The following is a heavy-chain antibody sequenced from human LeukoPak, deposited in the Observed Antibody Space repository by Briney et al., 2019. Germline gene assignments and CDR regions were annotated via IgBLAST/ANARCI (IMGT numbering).Heavy chain of an antibody. D-gene: IGHD3-10*01. CDR2: ISGRGGST. CDR3: ATPPGGLLWFGELRY. Sequence: GGSLRLSCTASGFTSGLTFSRYAMSWVRQVPGKGLEWVSAISGRGGSTYYTYYADSVKGRFTISGDNSKNTVYLQMNSLRADDTAVYYCATPPGGLLWFGELRYWGQGTLVSVSS. J-gene: IGHJ4*02. V-gene: IGHV3-23*01. CDR1: GFTSGLTFSRYA.